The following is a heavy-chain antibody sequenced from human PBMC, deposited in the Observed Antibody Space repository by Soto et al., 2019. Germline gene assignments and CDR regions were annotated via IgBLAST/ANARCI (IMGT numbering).Heavy chain of an antibody. CDR2: ISYDGSNK. D-gene: IGHD2-2*02. J-gene: IGHJ6*02. CDR1: GFTFSSYA. V-gene: IGHV3-30-3*01. CDR3: ARDYTGACSSTSCYTFAYYYYGMDV. Sequence: QVQLVESGGGVVQPGRSLRLSCAASGFTFSSYAMHWVRQAPGKGLEWVAVISYDGSNKYYADSVKGRFTISRDNSKNTLYLQMNSLRAEDTAVYYCARDYTGACSSTSCYTFAYYYYGMDVWGQGTTVTVSS.